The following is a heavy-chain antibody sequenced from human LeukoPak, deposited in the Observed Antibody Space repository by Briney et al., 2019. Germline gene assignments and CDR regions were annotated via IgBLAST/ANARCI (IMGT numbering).Heavy chain of an antibody. Sequence: SETLSLTCAVYGGSFSGYYWSWIRQPPGKGLEWIGEINHSGSTNCNPSLKSRVTISVDTSKNQFSLKLSSVTAADTAVYYCARGGGEVSYFQHWGQGTLVTVSS. CDR2: INHSGST. CDR3: ARGGGEVSYFQH. D-gene: IGHD3-16*01. V-gene: IGHV4-34*01. J-gene: IGHJ1*01. CDR1: GGSFSGYY.